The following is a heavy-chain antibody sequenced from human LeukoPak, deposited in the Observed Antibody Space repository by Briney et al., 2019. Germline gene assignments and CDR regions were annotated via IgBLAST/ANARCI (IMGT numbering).Heavy chain of an antibody. CDR3: YGSGSYYILVFDY. Sequence: GGSLRLSCAASGFTFSSYAMSWVRQAPGKGLEWVSAISGSGGSTYYADSVKGRFTISRDNSKNTLYLQMNSLRAEDTAVYYCYGSGSYYILVFDYWGQGTLVTVSS. CDR2: ISGSGGST. V-gene: IGHV3-23*01. J-gene: IGHJ4*02. CDR1: GFTFSSYA. D-gene: IGHD3-10*01.